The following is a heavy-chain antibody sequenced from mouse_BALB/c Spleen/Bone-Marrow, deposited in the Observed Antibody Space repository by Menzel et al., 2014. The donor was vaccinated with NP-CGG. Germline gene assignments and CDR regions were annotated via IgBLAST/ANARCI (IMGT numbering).Heavy chain of an antibody. J-gene: IGHJ3*01. CDR2: INPSTGYT. CDR1: GYTFTSYW. CDR3: AREWVTTDGFSY. D-gene: IGHD1-1*01. V-gene: IGHV1-7*01. Sequence: QVQLQQSGAELAKPGASVKMSCKASGYTFTSYWMHWVKQRPGQGLEWIGYINPSTGYTEYNQKFKDKATLTADKSSSTAYMQLSSLTSEDSAVYYCAREWVTTDGFSYWGQGTLVTVSA.